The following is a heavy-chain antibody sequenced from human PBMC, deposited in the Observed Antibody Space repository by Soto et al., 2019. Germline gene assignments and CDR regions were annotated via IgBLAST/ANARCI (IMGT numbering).Heavy chain of an antibody. V-gene: IGHV3-53*04. D-gene: IGHD3-3*01. Sequence: PGGSLRLSCAASGFTVSSNYMSWVRQAPGKGLEWVSVIYSGGSTYYADSVKGRFTISRHNSKNTLYLQMNSLRAEDTAVYYCASGVYDFWSGSYYYYYMDVWGKGTTVTVSS. J-gene: IGHJ6*03. CDR1: GFTVSSNY. CDR2: IYSGGST. CDR3: ASGVYDFWSGSYYYYYMDV.